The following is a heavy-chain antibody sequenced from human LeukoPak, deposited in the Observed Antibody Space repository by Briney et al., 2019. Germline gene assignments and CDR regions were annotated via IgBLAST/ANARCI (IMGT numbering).Heavy chain of an antibody. CDR3: ARDQWSIRGVIPFDY. CDR2: ISTSSGTI. J-gene: IGHJ4*02. Sequence: PGGSLRLSCAASGFTFSSYWMSCVRQAPGKGLEWLSYISTSSGTIFYADSVKGRFTISRDSADNSLHLQMNSLRAEDTAVYYCARDQWSIRGVIPFDYWGQGALVTFSS. CDR1: GFTFSSYW. V-gene: IGHV3-48*04. D-gene: IGHD3-10*01.